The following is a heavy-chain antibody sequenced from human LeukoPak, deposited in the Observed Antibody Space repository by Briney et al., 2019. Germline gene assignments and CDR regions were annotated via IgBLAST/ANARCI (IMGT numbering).Heavy chain of an antibody. CDR1: GGSISSYY. Sequence: SETLSLTCTVSGGSISSYYWSWIRQPPGKGLEWIGYIYHSGSTNYNPSLKSRVTISVDTSKNQFSLKLSSVTAADTAVYYCARGHYYDNHFDYWGQGTLVTVSS. V-gene: IGHV4-59*01. CDR2: IYHSGST. D-gene: IGHD3-22*01. J-gene: IGHJ4*02. CDR3: ARGHYYDNHFDY.